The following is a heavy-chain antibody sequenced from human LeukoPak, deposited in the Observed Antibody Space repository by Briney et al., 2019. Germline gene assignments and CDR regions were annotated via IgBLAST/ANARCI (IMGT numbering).Heavy chain of an antibody. J-gene: IGHJ5*02. CDR3: ARDWGYCSSTSCRAWFDP. CDR1: GYTFTSYG. D-gene: IGHD2-2*01. V-gene: IGHV1-18*01. CDR2: ISAYNGNT. Sequence: ASVKVSCKASGYTFTSYGISWVRQAPRQGLEWMGWISAYNGNTNYAQKLQGRVTMTTDTSTSTAYMELRSLRSDDTAVYYCARDWGYCSSTSCRAWFDPWGQGTLVTVSS.